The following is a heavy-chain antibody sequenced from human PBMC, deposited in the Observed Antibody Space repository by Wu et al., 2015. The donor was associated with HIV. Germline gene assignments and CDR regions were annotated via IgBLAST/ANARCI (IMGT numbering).Heavy chain of an antibody. CDR2: INPGSGDT. D-gene: IGHD6-19*01. V-gene: IGHV1-2*02. J-gene: IGHJ4*02. Sequence: QVHLVQSGAEVKKPGASVRVSCKTSGYTFTGYYIHWVRQAPGQGLEWMGWINPGSGDTSYSQKLQNRVTMTRDTSISTAYMELNRLRFDDTAVYYCARDPQEVSGWYTHWGQGTLVTVSS. CDR1: GYTFTGYY. CDR3: ARDPQEVSGWYTH.